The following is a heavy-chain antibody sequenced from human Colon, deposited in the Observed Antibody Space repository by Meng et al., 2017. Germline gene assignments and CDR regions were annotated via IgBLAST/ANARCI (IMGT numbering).Heavy chain of an antibody. Sequence: QGQRQESGPGLGQPSQTLSLTCTVSGGSISSGDYYWSWIRQPPGKGLEWIGYIYYSGSTYSNASLKSRVTISIDRSKNQFSLKLSSVTAADTAVYYCARDRKHYGERGWFDPWGQGTLVTVSS. CDR1: GGSISSGDYY. CDR3: ARDRKHYGERGWFDP. CDR2: IYYSGST. V-gene: IGHV4-30-4*01. J-gene: IGHJ5*02. D-gene: IGHD4-17*01.